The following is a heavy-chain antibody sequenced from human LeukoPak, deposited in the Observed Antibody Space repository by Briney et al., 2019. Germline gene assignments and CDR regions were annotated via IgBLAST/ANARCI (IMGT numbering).Heavy chain of an antibody. CDR1: GFTFSTYS. J-gene: IGHJ1*01. CDR3: ALGGGSYLFQH. V-gene: IGHV3-21*01. CDR2: ITGSSRNI. Sequence: GGPLRLFCGVSGFTFSTYSMMWARQAPGEGVVGVTSITGSSRNIYYADSVKGRFTISRDNAKNSLYLKMHTVRAEDTAVYHCALGGGSYLFQHWGQGTLGTVSS. D-gene: IGHD1-26*01.